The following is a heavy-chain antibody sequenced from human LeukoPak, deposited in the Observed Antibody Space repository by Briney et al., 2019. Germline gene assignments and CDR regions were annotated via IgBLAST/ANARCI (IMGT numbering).Heavy chain of an antibody. Sequence: SETLSLTCAVYGGSFSGYYWSWIRQPPGKGLEWIGEINHSGSTNYNPSLKSRVTMSVDTSKNQFSLELSSVTAADTAVYYCASVPLYDSSGYYFSSEYFQHWGQDTLVTVSS. V-gene: IGHV4-34*01. CDR2: INHSGST. CDR3: ASVPLYDSSGYYFSSEYFQH. CDR1: GGSFSGYY. D-gene: IGHD3-22*01. J-gene: IGHJ1*01.